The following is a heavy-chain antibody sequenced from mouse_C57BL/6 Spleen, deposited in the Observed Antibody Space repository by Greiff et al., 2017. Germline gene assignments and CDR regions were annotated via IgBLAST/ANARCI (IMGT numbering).Heavy chain of an antibody. V-gene: IGHV6-3*01. CDR3: TDGGSSLYYFDY. D-gene: IGHD1-1*01. J-gene: IGHJ2*01. Sequence: EVKLVESGGGLVQPGGSMKLSCVASGFTFSNYWMNWVRQSPEKGLEWVAQIRLKSDNYATHYAESVKGRFTISRDDSKSSVYLQMNNLRAEDTGIYYCTDGGSSLYYFDYWGQGTTLTVSS. CDR2: IRLKSDNYAT. CDR1: GFTFSNYW.